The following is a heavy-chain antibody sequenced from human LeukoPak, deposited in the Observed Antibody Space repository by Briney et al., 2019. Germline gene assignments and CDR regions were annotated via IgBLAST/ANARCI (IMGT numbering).Heavy chain of an antibody. CDR2: INPNSGGT. CDR1: GYTFTGYY. Sequence: GESLKISCKASGYTFTGYYMHWVRQAPGQGLEWMGWINPNSGGTNYAQKFQGRVTMTRDTSISTAYMELSRLRSDDTAVYYCARPITQWELFGYWGQGTLVTVSS. V-gene: IGHV1-2*02. CDR3: ARPITQWELFGY. D-gene: IGHD1-26*01. J-gene: IGHJ4*02.